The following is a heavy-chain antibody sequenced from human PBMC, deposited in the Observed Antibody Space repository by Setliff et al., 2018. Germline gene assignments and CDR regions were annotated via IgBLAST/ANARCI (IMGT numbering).Heavy chain of an antibody. J-gene: IGHJ5*02. CDR3: ARGRGLEWLPESWFDP. CDR1: GDSINSCTYY. Sequence: SETLSLTCSVSGDSINSCTYYWGWFRQSAGKGLEWIGRIYTGGSTNYNPSLKSRVTISLDTSKNHFSLTLTSVTAADTAVYYCARGRGLEWLPESWFDPWGQGTLVTVSS. D-gene: IGHD3-3*01. CDR2: IYTGGST. V-gene: IGHV4-61*02.